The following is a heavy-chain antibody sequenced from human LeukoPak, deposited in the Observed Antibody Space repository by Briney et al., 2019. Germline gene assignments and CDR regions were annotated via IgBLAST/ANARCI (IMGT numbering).Heavy chain of an antibody. CDR1: GFTLSSYG. Sequence: GGSLRLSCAASGFTLSSYGMSWVRQAPGKGLEWVSAISGSGVSTYYADSVKGRFTISRDNSKNTLYLQMNSLRAEDTAVYYCAKDRPYYYGSGSIFDYWGQGTPVTVSS. CDR3: AKDRPYYYGSGSIFDY. V-gene: IGHV3-23*01. CDR2: ISGSGVST. J-gene: IGHJ4*02. D-gene: IGHD3-10*01.